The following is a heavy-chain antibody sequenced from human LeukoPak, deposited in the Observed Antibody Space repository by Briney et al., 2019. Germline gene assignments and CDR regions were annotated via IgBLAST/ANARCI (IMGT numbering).Heavy chain of an antibody. CDR2: ISYDGSNK. CDR1: GFTFSSYA. D-gene: IGHD3-22*01. CDR3: ARAPGSGYYLVPDS. V-gene: IGHV3-30-3*01. Sequence: GGSLRLSCAASGFTFSSYAMHLVRQAPGKGLEWVAVISYDGSNKYFADSVKGRFTISRDNSKNTLYLQMNSLRADDTAVYYCARAPGSGYYLVPDSWGQGTLVTVSS. J-gene: IGHJ4*02.